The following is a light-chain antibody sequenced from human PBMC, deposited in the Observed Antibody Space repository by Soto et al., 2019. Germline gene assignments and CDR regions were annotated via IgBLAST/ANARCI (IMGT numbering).Light chain of an antibody. J-gene: IGLJ1*01. V-gene: IGLV1-40*01. Sequence: QSVLKQPPSESGAPGQRVTISCTGSSSNIGAGYDVHWYQQLPGTAPKLLIYGNSNRPSGVPDRFSGSKSGSSASLAITGLQAEDEADYYCQSYDSSLSALFGTGTKVTVL. CDR1: SSNIGAGYD. CDR2: GNS. CDR3: QSYDSSLSAL.